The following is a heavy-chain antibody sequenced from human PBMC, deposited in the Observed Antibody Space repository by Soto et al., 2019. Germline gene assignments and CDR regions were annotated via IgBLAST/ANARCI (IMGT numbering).Heavy chain of an antibody. V-gene: IGHV1-8*01. Sequence: ASVXVSCKASGYTFTSYDINWVRQATGQGLEWMGWMNPNSGNTGYAQKFQGRVTMTRNTSISTAYMELSSLRSEDTAVYYCASVNCSGGSCFFDYWGQGTLVTVSS. CDR3: ASVNCSGGSCFFDY. CDR1: GYTFTSYD. D-gene: IGHD2-15*01. CDR2: MNPNSGNT. J-gene: IGHJ4*02.